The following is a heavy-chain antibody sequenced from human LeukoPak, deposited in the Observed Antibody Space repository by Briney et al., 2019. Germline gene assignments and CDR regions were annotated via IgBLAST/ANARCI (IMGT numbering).Heavy chain of an antibody. Sequence: PGESLQISCKGSGYSFTSYWIGWVRQMPGKGLEWMGIIYPGDSETKYSPSFQGQVTISADKSISTAYLQWSSLKASDTAMYFCARLGQTLRFPFDYWGQGTLVTVSS. CDR3: ARLGQTLRFPFDY. CDR1: GYSFTSYW. CDR2: IYPGDSET. V-gene: IGHV5-51*01. J-gene: IGHJ4*02. D-gene: IGHD4-17*01.